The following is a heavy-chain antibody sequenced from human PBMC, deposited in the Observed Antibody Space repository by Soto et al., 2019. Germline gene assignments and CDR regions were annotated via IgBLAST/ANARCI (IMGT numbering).Heavy chain of an antibody. D-gene: IGHD5-12*01. CDR2: ISSSSSYI. Sequence: EVQLVESGVGLVKPGGSLRLSCAASGFTFSSYSMNWVRQAPGKGLEWVSSISSSSSYIYYADSVKGRFTISRDNAKNSLYLQMNSLRAEDTAVYYCAREEVGGYDWSWFDPWGQGTLVTVSS. CDR3: AREEVGGYDWSWFDP. J-gene: IGHJ5*02. V-gene: IGHV3-21*01. CDR1: GFTFSSYS.